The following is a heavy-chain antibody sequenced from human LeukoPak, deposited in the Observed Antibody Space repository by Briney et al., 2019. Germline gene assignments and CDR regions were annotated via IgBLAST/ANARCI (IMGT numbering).Heavy chain of an antibody. J-gene: IGHJ3*01. CDR3: AALGYCSGGSCYSPDAFDV. D-gene: IGHD2-15*01. V-gene: IGHV1-69*13. CDR2: IIPIFGTA. CDR1: GGTFSSYA. Sequence: SVKVSCKASGGTFSSYAISWVRQAPGQGLEWMGGIIPIFGTANYAQKFQGRVTITADESTSTAYMELSSLRSEDTAVYYCAALGYCSGGSCYSPDAFDVWGQGTMVTVSS.